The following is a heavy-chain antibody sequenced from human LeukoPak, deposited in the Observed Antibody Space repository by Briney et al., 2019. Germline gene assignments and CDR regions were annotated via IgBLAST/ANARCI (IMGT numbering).Heavy chain of an antibody. Sequence: SVKVSCKASGYTFTGYYMRWVRQAPGQGLEWMGGIIPIFGTANYAQKFQGRVTITADKSTSTAYMELSSLRSEDTAVYYCARDPYGSGSYLTWFDPWGQGTLVTVSS. D-gene: IGHD3-10*01. V-gene: IGHV1-69*06. CDR3: ARDPYGSGSYLTWFDP. CDR1: GYTFTGYY. CDR2: IIPIFGTA. J-gene: IGHJ5*02.